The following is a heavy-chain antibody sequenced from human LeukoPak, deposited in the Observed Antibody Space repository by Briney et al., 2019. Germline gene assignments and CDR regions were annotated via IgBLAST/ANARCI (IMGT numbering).Heavy chain of an antibody. CDR3: AKDPHGSYVDIVATTFFDY. J-gene: IGHJ4*02. CDR2: ISYDGSNK. Sequence: GGSLRLSCAASGFTFSSYGMHWVRQAPGKGLEWVAVISYDGSNKYYADSVKGRFTISRDNSKNTLYLQMNSLRAEDTAVYYCAKDPHGSYVDIVATTFFDYWGQGTLVTVSS. V-gene: IGHV3-30*18. D-gene: IGHD5-12*01. CDR1: GFTFSSYG.